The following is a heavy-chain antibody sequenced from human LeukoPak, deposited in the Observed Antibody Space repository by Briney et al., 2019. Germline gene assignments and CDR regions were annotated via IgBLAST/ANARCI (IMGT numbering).Heavy chain of an antibody. CDR1: GGSISSYY. D-gene: IGHD3-16*01. Sequence: SETLSLTCTVSGGSISSYYWSWIRQPPGKGLEWIGYIYYSGSTNYNPSLKSRVTISVDTSKNQFSLKLGSVTAADTAVYYCARDLGKGGYWGQGTLVTVSS. CDR3: ARDLGKGGY. J-gene: IGHJ4*02. V-gene: IGHV4-59*01. CDR2: IYYSGST.